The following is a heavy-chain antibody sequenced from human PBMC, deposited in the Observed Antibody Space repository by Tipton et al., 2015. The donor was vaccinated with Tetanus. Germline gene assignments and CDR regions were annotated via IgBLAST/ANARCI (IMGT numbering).Heavy chain of an antibody. J-gene: IGHJ6*02. Sequence: LRLSCTVSGGSITNGGYYWSWIRQPPGKGLEWIGYIYYTGSTNYNPSLKSGVTISLDTSKNQFSLKLTSVSAADTAVYYCARLTGHSMDVVDYYYFGMDVWGQGTKVTVSS. CDR1: GGSITNGGYY. CDR2: IYYTGST. V-gene: IGHV4-61*08. CDR3: ARLTGHSMDVVDYYYFGMDV. D-gene: IGHD2-21*01.